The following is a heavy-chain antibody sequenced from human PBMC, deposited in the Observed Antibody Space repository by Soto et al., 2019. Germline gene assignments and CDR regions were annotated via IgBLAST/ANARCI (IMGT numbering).Heavy chain of an antibody. J-gene: IGHJ1*01. V-gene: IGHV3-23*01. D-gene: IGHD3-22*01. Sequence: GSLRLSCAASGFTFSSYAMNWVRQAPGKGLEWVSAISGSGDNTYYADSVKGRFTISRDNSKNTLYLQMNSLRAEDTAVYYCAASGYYYDSSGYYPLAEYFQHWGQGTLVTVSS. CDR1: GFTFSSYA. CDR2: ISGSGDNT. CDR3: AASGYYYDSSGYYPLAEYFQH.